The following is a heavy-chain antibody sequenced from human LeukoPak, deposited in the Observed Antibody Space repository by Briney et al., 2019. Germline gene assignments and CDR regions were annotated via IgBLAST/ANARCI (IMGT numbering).Heavy chain of an antibody. CDR2: IYYTGST. J-gene: IGHJ5*02. V-gene: IGHV4-59*01. Sequence: ASETLSLTCTVSSGSIGSYYWSWIRQPPGKGLEWIGYIYYTGSTDYNPSLKSRVTILVDRSKNQFSLKLSSLTAADTAVYYCARRPGVGATKSCWFDPWGQGTLVTVSS. D-gene: IGHD1-26*01. CDR3: ARRPGVGATKSCWFDP. CDR1: SGSIGSYY.